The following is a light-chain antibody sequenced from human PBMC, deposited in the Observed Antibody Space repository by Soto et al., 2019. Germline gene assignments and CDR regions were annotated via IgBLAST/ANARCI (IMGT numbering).Light chain of an antibody. CDR1: QNINNW. Sequence: DIQMTQSPSILYASVGDRVIITCRASQNINNWLAWYQQKAGKAPKLLIYKASTLESGVPSRFSGSGSGTEFTLTISSLQPEDFATYYCQQYTSYSSFTFAPGTKVDV. CDR3: QQYTSYSSFT. CDR2: KAS. J-gene: IGKJ3*01. V-gene: IGKV1-5*03.